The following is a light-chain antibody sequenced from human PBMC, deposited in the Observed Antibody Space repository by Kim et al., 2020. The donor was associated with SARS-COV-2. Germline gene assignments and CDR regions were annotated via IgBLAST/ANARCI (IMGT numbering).Light chain of an antibody. CDR2: KTL. CDR3: QQYIASPWT. J-gene: IGKJ1*01. Sequence: DIEMTQSPATLSASVGDRVTITCRASQTIGSWLAWYQQKPGKAPNLLIHKTLTLESGVPSRFSGSGSGTAFTLTISSLQPDDFATYFCQQYIASPWTFGQGTKVDIK. CDR1: QTIGSW. V-gene: IGKV1-5*03.